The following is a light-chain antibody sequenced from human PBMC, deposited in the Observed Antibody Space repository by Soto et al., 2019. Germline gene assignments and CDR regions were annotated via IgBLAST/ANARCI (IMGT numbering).Light chain of an antibody. J-gene: IGKJ3*01. Sequence: DIQMTQSPSSLSASVGDRVTITCRASQGISNFLAWYQQKPGKVPKLLIYAASTLQSGVPSRFGGSGSGTDFTLTISSLQPEDVATYYCQKYDSAPCTFGPGNKVDIK. CDR3: QKYDSAPCT. CDR2: AAS. CDR1: QGISNF. V-gene: IGKV1-27*01.